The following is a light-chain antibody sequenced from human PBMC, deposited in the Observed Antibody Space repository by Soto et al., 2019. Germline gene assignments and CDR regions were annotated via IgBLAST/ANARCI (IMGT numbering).Light chain of an antibody. CDR1: SSDVGGYNY. Sequence: QSALTQPPSASGSPGQSVTISCTGTSSDVGGYNYVSWYQQHPGKAPKLMIYEVSKRPAGVPDRFSGFKSGNTASLTVSGLQAEDEADYYCSSDAGSVVFGEGTKLTVL. CDR3: SSDAGSVV. CDR2: EVS. V-gene: IGLV2-8*01. J-gene: IGLJ2*01.